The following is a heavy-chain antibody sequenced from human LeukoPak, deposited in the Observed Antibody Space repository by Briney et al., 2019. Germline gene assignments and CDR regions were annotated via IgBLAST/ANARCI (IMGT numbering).Heavy chain of an antibody. CDR2: INPNSGGA. D-gene: IGHD1-20*01. CDR3: ARDGGGNWNDESEWFDP. V-gene: IGHV1-2*06. CDR1: GYTFTGYY. Sequence: ASVKVSCKASGYTFTGYYMHWVRQAPGQGLEWMGRINPNSGGANYAQKVQGRVTMTRDTSITTAYMELTSLRADDTAVYYCARDGGGNWNDESEWFDPWGQGTLVTVSS. J-gene: IGHJ5*02.